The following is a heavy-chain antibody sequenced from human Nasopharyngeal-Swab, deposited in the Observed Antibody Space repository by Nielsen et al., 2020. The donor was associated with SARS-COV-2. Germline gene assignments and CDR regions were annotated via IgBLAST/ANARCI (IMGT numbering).Heavy chain of an antibody. Sequence: WSRQPPGKGLEWIGRIYTSGSTNYNPSLKSRVTMSVDTSKNQFSLKLSSVTAADTAVYYCARDPYAYSSSWYDDSGYFDYWGQGTLVTVSS. CDR3: ARDPYAYSSSWYDDSGYFDY. J-gene: IGHJ4*02. D-gene: IGHD6-13*01. V-gene: IGHV4-4*07. CDR2: IYTSGST.